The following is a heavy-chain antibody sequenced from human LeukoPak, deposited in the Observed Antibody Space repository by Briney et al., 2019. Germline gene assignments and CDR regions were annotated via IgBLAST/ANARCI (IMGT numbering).Heavy chain of an antibody. Sequence: PSETLSLTCTVSGGSISSYYGSWIRQPPGKGLEWIGFIHYSGSTYYNPSLRSRVTISIDTSKNQFSLNLSSVTAADTAVYYCARDGIAATGSPFDYWGQGALVTVSS. D-gene: IGHD6-13*01. CDR3: ARDGIAATGSPFDY. CDR2: IHYSGST. J-gene: IGHJ4*02. V-gene: IGHV4-59*12. CDR1: GGSISSYY.